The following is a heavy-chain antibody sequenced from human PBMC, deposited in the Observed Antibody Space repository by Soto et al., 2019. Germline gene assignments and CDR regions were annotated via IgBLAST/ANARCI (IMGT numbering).Heavy chain of an antibody. CDR2: ISPYNGNT. Sequence: ASVKVSCKTSGYTFTTYGVSWVRQAPGQGLEWMGWISPYNGNTNYAQRLQGRVTLTTDTSTNTAYMELRSLRSDDTALYYCALEDGYCSGGSCHSGGWLEPWGQGTLVTVSS. CDR3: ALEDGYCSGGSCHSGGWLEP. D-gene: IGHD2-15*01. V-gene: IGHV1-18*01. CDR1: GYTFTTYG. J-gene: IGHJ5*02.